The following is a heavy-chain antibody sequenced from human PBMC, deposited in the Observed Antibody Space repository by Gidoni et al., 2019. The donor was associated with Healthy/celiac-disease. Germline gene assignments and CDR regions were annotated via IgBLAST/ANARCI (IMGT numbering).Heavy chain of an antibody. J-gene: IGHJ2*01. CDR1: GFTFSRYD. CDR3: ARARGIAAAGTGRVYFDL. D-gene: IGHD6-13*01. Sequence: EVQLVESGGGLVQPGGSLRLSCAASGFTFSRYDMHWVRQATGKSLEWVSAIGTAGDTYYPGSVKGRFTISRENAKNSLYLQMNSLRAGDTAVYYCARARGIAAAGTGRVYFDLWGRGTLVTVSS. V-gene: IGHV3-13*04. CDR2: IGTAGDT.